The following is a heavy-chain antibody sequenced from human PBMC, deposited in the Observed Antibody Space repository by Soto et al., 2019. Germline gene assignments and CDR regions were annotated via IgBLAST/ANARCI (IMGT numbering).Heavy chain of an antibody. Sequence: QVQLVESGGGVVQPGRSLRLSCAASGFTFSSYAMHWVRQAPGKGLEWVAVISYDGSNKYYADSVKGRFTISRDNSKNTLYLQMNSLRAEDTAVYYCAREQWPVGSHAFDIWGQGTMVTVSS. CDR3: AREQWPVGSHAFDI. CDR2: ISYDGSNK. CDR1: GFTFSSYA. V-gene: IGHV3-30-3*01. D-gene: IGHD6-19*01. J-gene: IGHJ3*02.